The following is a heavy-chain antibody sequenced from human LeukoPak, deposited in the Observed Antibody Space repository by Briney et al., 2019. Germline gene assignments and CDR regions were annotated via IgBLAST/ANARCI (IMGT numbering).Heavy chain of an antibody. CDR2: IYYSGST. J-gene: IGHJ5*02. D-gene: IGHD3-22*01. CDR1: GGSISSYY. V-gene: IGHV4-59*01. CDR3: ARVILYYYDSSGYYFWFDP. Sequence: PSETLSLTCTVSGGSISSYYWSWIRRPPGKGLEWIGYIYYSGSTNYNPSLKSRVTISVDTSKNQFSLKLSSVTAADTAVYYCARVILYYYDSSGYYFWFDPWGQGTLVTVSS.